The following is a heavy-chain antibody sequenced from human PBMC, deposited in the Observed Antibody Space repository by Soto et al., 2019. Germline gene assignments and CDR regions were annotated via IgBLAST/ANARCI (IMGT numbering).Heavy chain of an antibody. CDR2: ISYDGSNK. V-gene: IGHV3-30*18. D-gene: IGHD2-15*01. CDR1: GFTFSSYG. Sequence: GGSLRLSCAASGFTFSSYGMHWVRQAPGKGLEWVAVISYDGSNKYYADSVKGRFTISRDYSKNTLYLQMNSLRTEDTAVYYCAKDFSDCSGSSCYSSRVPYYYGMDVWGQGTTVTVSS. J-gene: IGHJ6*02. CDR3: AKDFSDCSGSSCYSSRVPYYYGMDV.